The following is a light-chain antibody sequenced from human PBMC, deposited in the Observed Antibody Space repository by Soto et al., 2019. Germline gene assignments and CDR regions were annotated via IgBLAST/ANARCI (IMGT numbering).Light chain of an antibody. J-gene: IGKJ1*01. CDR3: QQSYSSPPT. Sequence: DIQMTQSPSSLSASLGDRVTITCRASQTISRYANWYQQKPGKAPKLLIFAASSLQSGVPSRFSGSRSGPDFTLTISSLQPEDFATYYCQQSYSSPPTFGQGTKVDI. CDR2: AAS. CDR1: QTISRY. V-gene: IGKV1-39*01.